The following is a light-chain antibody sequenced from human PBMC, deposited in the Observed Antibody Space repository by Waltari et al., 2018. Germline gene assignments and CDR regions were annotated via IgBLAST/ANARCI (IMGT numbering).Light chain of an antibody. CDR3: QQYYSTPS. Sequence: DIVMTQSPDSLAVSLVDRATINCKSGQSVLYSSNNKNYLAWYQQKPGQPPKLLIYWASTRESGVPDRFSGSGSGTDFTLTISSLQAEDVAVYYCQQYYSTPSFGQGTKVEIK. CDR2: WAS. CDR1: QSVLYSSNNKNY. J-gene: IGKJ1*01. V-gene: IGKV4-1*01.